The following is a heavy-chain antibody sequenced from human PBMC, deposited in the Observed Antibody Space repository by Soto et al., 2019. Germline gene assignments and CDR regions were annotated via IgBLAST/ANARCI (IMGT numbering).Heavy chain of an antibody. CDR1: GFTFSSYT. CDR2: ITSNSLYM. CDR3: ARPIWGSYRDAVDY. V-gene: IGHV3-21*02. D-gene: IGHD3-16*02. J-gene: IGHJ4*02. Sequence: EVQLVESGGGLIKPGGSLRLSCEASGFTFSSYTMNWVRQAPGKGLEWVSSITSNSLYMYYADSVKGRFTISRDNAKNSTYLQMDSLTAEDTAVYYCARPIWGSYRDAVDYWGQGTLVTVSS.